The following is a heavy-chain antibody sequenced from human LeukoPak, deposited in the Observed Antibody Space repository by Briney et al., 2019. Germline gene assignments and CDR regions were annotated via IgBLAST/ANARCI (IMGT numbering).Heavy chain of an antibody. D-gene: IGHD6-6*01. CDR1: GFTFSSYA. J-gene: IGHJ4*02. CDR3: AKDGEVEYSSSEGY. CDR2: ISGSGGST. Sequence: PGGSLRLSYAASGFTFSSYAMSWVRQAPGKGLEWVSAISGSGGSTYYADSVKGRFTISRDNSKNTLYLQMNSLRAEDTAVYYCAKDGEVEYSSSEGYWGQGTLVTVSS. V-gene: IGHV3-23*01.